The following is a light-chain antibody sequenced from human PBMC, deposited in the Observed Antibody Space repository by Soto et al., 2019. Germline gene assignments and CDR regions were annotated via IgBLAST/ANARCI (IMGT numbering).Light chain of an antibody. J-gene: IGKJ1*01. CDR3: QQYGSSPTWT. Sequence: EIVLTQSPGTLSLSPGERATLSCRASQSVSSSYLAWYQQKPGQAPRLLIYGASSRATGIPDRFSGSGSGTDFTLTISRLEPEEFAVYYGQQYGSSPTWTFGQGTKVEIK. CDR1: QSVSSSY. V-gene: IGKV3-20*01. CDR2: GAS.